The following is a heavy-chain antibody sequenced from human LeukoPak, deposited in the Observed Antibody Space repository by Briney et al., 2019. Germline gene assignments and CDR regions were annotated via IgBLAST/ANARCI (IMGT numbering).Heavy chain of an antibody. CDR3: AKDIGWGVIDI. CDR1: GFTFSNYA. J-gene: IGHJ3*02. CDR2: ITSGIGRT. V-gene: IGHV3-23*01. Sequence: GGSLRLSCAASGFTFSNYAMSWVRQAPGKGLEWVSSITSGIGRTYYADSVKGRFTISRDDSKKTLYLQMNSLRAEDTALYYCAKDIGWGVIDIWGQGTMVTVSS. D-gene: IGHD3-10*01.